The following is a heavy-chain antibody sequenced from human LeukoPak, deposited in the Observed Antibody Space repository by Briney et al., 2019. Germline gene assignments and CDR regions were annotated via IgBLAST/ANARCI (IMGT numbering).Heavy chain of an antibody. J-gene: IGHJ5*02. CDR3: ARGGIAAAGTRRLYWFDP. CDR1: GYTFTSYG. V-gene: IGHV1-18*01. Sequence: GASVKVSCKASGYTFTSYGISWMRQAPGQGLEWMGWISAYNGNTNYAQKLQGRVTMTTDTSTSTAYMELRSLRSDDTAVYYCARGGIAAAGTRRLYWFDPWGQGTLVTVSS. CDR2: ISAYNGNT. D-gene: IGHD6-13*01.